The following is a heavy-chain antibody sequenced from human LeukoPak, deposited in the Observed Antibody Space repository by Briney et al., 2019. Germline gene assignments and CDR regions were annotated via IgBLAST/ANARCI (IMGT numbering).Heavy chain of an antibody. Sequence: GASVKVSCKASGYTFTDYSIHWVRQAPGQGLEWMGWITPKNGDTSYTQKFQGRVTMTRDTSISTAHMGLSRLTSDDTAVYYCAREIVHSGGDCWGQGTLVIVSS. D-gene: IGHD1-26*01. J-gene: IGHJ4*02. CDR1: GYTFTDYS. CDR2: ITPKNGDT. V-gene: IGHV1-2*02. CDR3: AREIVHSGGDC.